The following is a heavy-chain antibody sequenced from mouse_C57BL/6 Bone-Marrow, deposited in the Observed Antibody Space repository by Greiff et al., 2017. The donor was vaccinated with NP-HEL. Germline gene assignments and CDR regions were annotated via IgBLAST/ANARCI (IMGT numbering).Heavy chain of an antibody. CDR1: GYTFTGYW. V-gene: IGHV1-9*01. CDR3: ALRSTMVPWFAY. Sequence: QVQLQQSGAELMKPGASVKLSCKATGYTFTGYWIEWVKQRPGHGLEWIGEIVPGSGGTNYNEKFKGKATFTADTSSNTAYMQLSSLTTEDSAIYYCALRSTMVPWFAYWGQGTLVTVSA. J-gene: IGHJ3*01. CDR2: IVPGSGGT. D-gene: IGHD2-1*01.